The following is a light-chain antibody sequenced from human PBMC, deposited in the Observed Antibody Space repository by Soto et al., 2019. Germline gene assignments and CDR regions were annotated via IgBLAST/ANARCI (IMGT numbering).Light chain of an antibody. Sequence: EIVLTQSPATLSVSPGERATLSCRASQTIASDLAWYQQRPGQPPRLLIYGASTRATDVPARFSGSGSGTEFTLTISSLQSEDFAVYYCQQYRNWPPFTFGPGTKVDIK. CDR3: QQYRNWPPFT. CDR1: QTIASD. V-gene: IGKV3-15*01. CDR2: GAS. J-gene: IGKJ3*01.